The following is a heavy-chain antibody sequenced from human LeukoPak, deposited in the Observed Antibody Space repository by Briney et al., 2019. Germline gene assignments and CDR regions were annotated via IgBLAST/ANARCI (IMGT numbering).Heavy chain of an antibody. CDR3: ARRRILIGTDFDY. CDR1: GGSISSYY. J-gene: IGHJ4*02. V-gene: IGHV4-34*01. Sequence: SETLSLTCTVSGGSISSYYWSWIRQPPGKGLEWIGEINHSGSTNYNPSLKSRVTISVDTSKNQFSLKLSSVTAADTAVYYCARRRILIGTDFDYWGQGTLVTVSS. CDR2: INHSGST. D-gene: IGHD3-16*02.